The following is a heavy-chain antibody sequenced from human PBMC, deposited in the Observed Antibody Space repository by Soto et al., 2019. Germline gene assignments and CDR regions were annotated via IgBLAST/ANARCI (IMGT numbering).Heavy chain of an antibody. CDR2: IKSKTDGGTT. CDR3: TTTYIPSYYYGMDV. CDR1: GFTFSNAW. J-gene: IGHJ6*02. V-gene: IGHV3-15*07. D-gene: IGHD2-2*02. Sequence: EVQLVESGGGLVKPRGSLRLSCAASGFTFSNAWMNWVRQAPGKGLEWVGRIKSKTDGGTTDYAAPVKGRFTISRDDSKNMLYLQMNSLKTEDTAVYYCTTTYIPSYYYGMDVWGQGTTVTVSS.